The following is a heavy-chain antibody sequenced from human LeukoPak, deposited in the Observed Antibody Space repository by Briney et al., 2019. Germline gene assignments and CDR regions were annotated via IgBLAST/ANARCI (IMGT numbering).Heavy chain of an antibody. D-gene: IGHD6-13*01. CDR3: ARLTYSRDY. CDR2: IYYSGST. Sequence: PSETLSLTCAVYGGSFSGYYWSWIRQPPGKGLEWIGYIYYSGSTNYNPSLKSRVTISVDTSKNQFSLKLSSVTAADTAVYYCARLTYSRDYWGQGTLVTVSS. V-gene: IGHV4-59*08. CDR1: GGSFSGYY. J-gene: IGHJ4*02.